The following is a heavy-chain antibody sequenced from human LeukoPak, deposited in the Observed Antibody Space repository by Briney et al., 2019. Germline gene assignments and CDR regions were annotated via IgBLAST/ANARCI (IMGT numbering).Heavy chain of an antibody. D-gene: IGHD6-13*01. CDR1: GYTFTSYG. Sequence: ASVKVSCKASGYTFTSYGISWVRQAPGQGLEWMGWISAYNGNTNYAQKLQGRVTMTTDTSTSTAYMELRSLRSDDTAVYYCARESIAAAGNNWFDPWGQGTLVTVSS. CDR3: ARESIAAAGNNWFDP. J-gene: IGHJ5*02. CDR2: ISAYNGNT. V-gene: IGHV1-18*01.